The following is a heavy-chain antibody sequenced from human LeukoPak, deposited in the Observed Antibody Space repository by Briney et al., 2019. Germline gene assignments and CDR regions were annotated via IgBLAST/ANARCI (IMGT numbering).Heavy chain of an antibody. CDR3: ARVLVRCSGGSCYPANFDY. D-gene: IGHD2-15*01. Sequence: GGSLRLSCAASGFTFSSYWMHWVRQAPGKGLVWVSRINSDGSSTSYADSVKGRFTISRDNAKNTLYLQMNSLRAEDTAVYYCARVLVRCSGGSCYPANFDYWGQGTLVTVSS. V-gene: IGHV3-74*01. CDR1: GFTFSSYW. J-gene: IGHJ4*02. CDR2: INSDGSST.